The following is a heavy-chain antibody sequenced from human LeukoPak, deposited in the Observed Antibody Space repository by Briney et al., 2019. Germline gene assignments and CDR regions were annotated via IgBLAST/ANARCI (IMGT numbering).Heavy chain of an antibody. J-gene: IGHJ4*02. Sequence: GGSLRLSCAASGLTFSSYWMSWVRQAPGKELEGGANIKQDGSEKDYVDSVKCRFTITRHNAKTSLYLQMNSLRAEDTAVYYCARDRTTFGYFDYWGQGTLVTVSS. CDR2: IKQDGSEK. CDR1: GLTFSSYW. V-gene: IGHV3-7*04. D-gene: IGHD1-1*01. CDR3: ARDRTTFGYFDY.